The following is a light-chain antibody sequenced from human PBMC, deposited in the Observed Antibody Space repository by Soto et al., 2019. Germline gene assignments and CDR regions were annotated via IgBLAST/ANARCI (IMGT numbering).Light chain of an antibody. Sequence: QSVLTQPASVSGSPGQSITISCTGTSSDVGGYNYVSWYQQHPGKAPKLMIYEVSNRPSGASNRFSGSKSGNTASLTICGLQAEDEADYYCSSDGSSSTGVFGTGNKVTVL. V-gene: IGLV2-14*01. CDR2: EVS. CDR3: SSDGSSSTGV. J-gene: IGLJ1*01. CDR1: SSDVGGYNY.